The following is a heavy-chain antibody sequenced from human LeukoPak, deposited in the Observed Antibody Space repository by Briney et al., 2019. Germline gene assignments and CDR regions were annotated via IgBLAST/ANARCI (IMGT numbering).Heavy chain of an antibody. V-gene: IGHV3-74*01. CDR3: AKDMRYILTGWFDY. CDR2: INSEGTST. J-gene: IGHJ4*02. CDR1: GFTFSYYW. Sequence: GGSLRLSCAASGFTFSYYWMHWVRQAPGKGLVWVSRINSEGTSTSFADSVKGRFTVSRDNAKNTLYLQMNSLRPEDTALYYCAKDMRYILTGWFDYWGQGTLVTVSS. D-gene: IGHD3-9*01.